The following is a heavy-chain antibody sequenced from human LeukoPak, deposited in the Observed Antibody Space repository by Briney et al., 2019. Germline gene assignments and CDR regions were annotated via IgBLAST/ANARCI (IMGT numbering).Heavy chain of an antibody. V-gene: IGHV3-11*01. Sequence: PGGSLRLSCAASGFTFRDFYMSWIRQAPGKGLEWVSYISSSGNTKHYADSVKGRFTISRDNSKNTLYLQMNSLRAEDTAIYYCATYRQVLLPFESWGQGTLVTVSS. D-gene: IGHD2-8*02. CDR3: ATYRQVLLPFES. J-gene: IGHJ4*02. CDR1: GFTFRDFY. CDR2: ISSSGNTK.